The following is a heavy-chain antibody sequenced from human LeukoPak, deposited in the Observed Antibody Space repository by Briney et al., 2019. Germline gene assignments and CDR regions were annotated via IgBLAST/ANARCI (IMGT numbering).Heavy chain of an antibody. Sequence: PGGSLRLSCAASGFTFSSYWMSWVRQAPGKGLEWVANIKQDGSEKYYVDSVKGRFTISRDNAKNSLYLQMNSLRAEDTAVYYCARDQGYSGYDPPDAFDIWGQGTMVTVSS. V-gene: IGHV3-7*01. CDR3: ARDQGYSGYDPPDAFDI. J-gene: IGHJ3*02. CDR2: IKQDGSEK. CDR1: GFTFSSYW. D-gene: IGHD5-12*01.